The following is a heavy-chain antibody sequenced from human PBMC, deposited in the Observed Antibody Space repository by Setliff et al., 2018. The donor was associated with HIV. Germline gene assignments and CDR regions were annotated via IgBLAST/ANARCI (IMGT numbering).Heavy chain of an antibody. CDR2: IRSSLDP. V-gene: IGHV4-39*01. CDR1: GASISSHNYY. J-gene: IGHJ4*02. CDR3: TIPASSLAPN. Sequence: LSLPFPVSGASISSHNYYWGWIRQSPGKGLEWIASIRSSLDPYYNPSLQSRVIISVDTSNNQISRKLTSVTAADTAVYYCTIPASSLAPNWGRGTQVTVSS.